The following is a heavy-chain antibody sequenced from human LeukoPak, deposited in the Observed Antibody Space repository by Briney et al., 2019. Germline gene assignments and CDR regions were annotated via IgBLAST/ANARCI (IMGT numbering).Heavy chain of an antibody. CDR1: SGSISGGGFY. D-gene: IGHD3-10*01. CDR2: IYNSGST. Sequence: PSETLSLTCTVSSGSISGGGFYWTWIRQYPGKGLEWIGNIYNSGSTYYSPSLKSRIALSIDTSNNQFSLRLSSATAADTAIYFCARILVRGTQVLAFDIWGLGTMVTVSS. CDR3: ARILVRGTQVLAFDI. J-gene: IGHJ3*02. V-gene: IGHV4-31*03.